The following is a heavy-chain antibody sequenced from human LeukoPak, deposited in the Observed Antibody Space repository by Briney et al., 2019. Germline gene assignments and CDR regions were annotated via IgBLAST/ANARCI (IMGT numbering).Heavy chain of an antibody. V-gene: IGHV4-39*01. CDR2: IYYSGTT. CDR3: ARGFSLDP. CDR1: GGSISSSSYY. J-gene: IGHJ5*02. Sequence: TSETLSLNCIVSGGSISSSSYYWGWIRQPPGKGLEWIGSIYYSGTTYYNSSLKNRVTISVDTSKNQFSLRLSSVTAADTAVYYCARGFSLDPWGQGTLVTVSS.